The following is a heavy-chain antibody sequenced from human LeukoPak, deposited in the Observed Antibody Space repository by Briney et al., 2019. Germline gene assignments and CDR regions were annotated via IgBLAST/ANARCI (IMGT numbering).Heavy chain of an antibody. Sequence: GGSLRLSCAASGFTFSSYAMHWVRQAPGKGLEWVAVISYDGSNKYYADSVKGRFTISRDNSKITLYLQMNSLRAEDTAVYYCAREGLLELLLIDYWGQGTLVTVSS. CDR3: AREGLLELLLIDY. D-gene: IGHD1-26*01. CDR2: ISYDGSNK. J-gene: IGHJ4*02. V-gene: IGHV3-30-3*01. CDR1: GFTFSSYA.